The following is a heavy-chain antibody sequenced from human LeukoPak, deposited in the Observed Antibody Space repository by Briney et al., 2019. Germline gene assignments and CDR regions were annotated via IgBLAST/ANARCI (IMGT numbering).Heavy chain of an antibody. CDR2: ISAYNGNT. CDR1: GYTFTSYG. CDR3: ARVLGYCSSTSCLPSYYYYYGMDV. Sequence: GASVKVSCKASGYTFTSYGISWVRQAPGQGLEWMGWISAYNGNTNYAQKLQGRVTMTTDTSTSTAYMELRSLRSDDTAVYYCARVLGYCSSTSCLPSYYYYYGMDVWGQGTLVTVSS. D-gene: IGHD2-2*01. V-gene: IGHV1-18*01. J-gene: IGHJ6*02.